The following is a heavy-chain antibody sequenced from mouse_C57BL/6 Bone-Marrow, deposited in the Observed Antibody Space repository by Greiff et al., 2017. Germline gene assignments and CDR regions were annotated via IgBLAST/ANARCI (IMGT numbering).Heavy chain of an antibody. CDR3: ARSIYYYGSSFFDY. Sequence: QVQLQQSGAELVRPGTSVKMSCKASGYTFTNYWIGWAKQRPGHGLEWIGDIYPGGGYTKYNEKFKGKATLTADKSSSTAYMQFSSLTSEDSAIYYCARSIYYYGSSFFDYWGQGTTLTVSS. V-gene: IGHV1-63*01. D-gene: IGHD1-1*01. CDR2: IYPGGGYT. J-gene: IGHJ2*01. CDR1: GYTFTNYW.